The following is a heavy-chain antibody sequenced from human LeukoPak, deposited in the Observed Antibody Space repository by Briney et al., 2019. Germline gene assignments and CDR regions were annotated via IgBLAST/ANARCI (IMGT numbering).Heavy chain of an antibody. D-gene: IGHD3-3*01. J-gene: IGHJ4*02. CDR2: ISSSGSTI. V-gene: IGHV3-11*01. Sequence: GGSLRLSCAASGFTFSDYYMSWIRQAPGKGLEWVSYISSSGSTIYYADSVKGRFTIPRVNAKNSLYLQMNSLRAEDTAVYYCARVMSYYDFWGGYYSPLTPDYWGQGTLVTVSS. CDR1: GFTFSDYY. CDR3: ARVMSYYDFWGGYYSPLTPDY.